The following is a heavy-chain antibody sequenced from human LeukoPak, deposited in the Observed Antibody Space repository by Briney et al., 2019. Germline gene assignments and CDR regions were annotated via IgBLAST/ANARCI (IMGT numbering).Heavy chain of an antibody. J-gene: IGHJ4*02. Sequence: GESLKISCKGSGYSFTTYWIGWVRQMPGKGLEWMGIIYPGDSDTRYSPSFQGQVTISADKSISTAYLRWSSLKASDTAMYYCARSSYGSGRGAYFFDYWGQGTLVTVSS. CDR3: ARSSYGSGRGAYFFDY. V-gene: IGHV5-51*01. CDR2: IYPGDSDT. CDR1: GYSFTTYW. D-gene: IGHD3-10*01.